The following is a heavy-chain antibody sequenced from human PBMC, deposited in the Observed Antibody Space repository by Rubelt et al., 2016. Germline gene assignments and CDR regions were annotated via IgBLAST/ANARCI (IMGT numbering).Heavy chain of an antibody. Sequence: QVTLRESGPALVKPTQTLTLTCTFSGFSLSTSGMCVSWIRQPPGKALEWLARIDWDDDKYYSTSLKTRLNISKETSKNPWCPTMTNREPLDTATYDCARHHKDIVATKYSYSSGWYLIDYWGQGTLVTVSS. V-gene: IGHV2-70*15. J-gene: IGHJ4*02. CDR1: GFSLSTSGMC. CDR2: IDWDDDK. CDR3: ARHHKDIVATKYSYSSGWYLIDY. D-gene: IGHD6-19*01.